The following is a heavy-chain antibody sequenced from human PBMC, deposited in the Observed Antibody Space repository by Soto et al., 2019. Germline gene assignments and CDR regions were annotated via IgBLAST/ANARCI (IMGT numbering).Heavy chain of an antibody. CDR2: IIPIFATP. Sequence: QVQLVQSGAEVKKPGSSVKVSCKASGGTFSSYAISWVRQAPGQGLEWMGGIIPIFATPNYAQKFQGRVTITADEATKTAYMELSSLRSEATAVYYCAREVSGTWYYGMDVWGQGTTVTVSS. V-gene: IGHV1-69*12. CDR1: GGTFSSYA. CDR3: AREVSGTWYYGMDV. D-gene: IGHD1-26*01. J-gene: IGHJ6*02.